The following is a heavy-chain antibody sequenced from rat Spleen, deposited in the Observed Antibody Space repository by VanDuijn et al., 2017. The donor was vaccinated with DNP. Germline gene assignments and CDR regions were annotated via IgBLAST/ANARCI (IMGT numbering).Heavy chain of an antibody. CDR2: ISIGGGGT. J-gene: IGHJ2*01. V-gene: IGHV5-25*01. D-gene: IGHD1-11*01. CDR3: ARRGYGGRGFFDY. Sequence: EVQLVESGGGLVQPGRSLKLSCAASGFIFSYYDMAWVRQAPTKGLEWVATISIGGGGTYYPDSVKGRFTISRDNAKSSLYLQMNSLRSEDTATYYCARRGYGGRGFFDYWGQGVMVTVSS. CDR1: GFIFSYYD.